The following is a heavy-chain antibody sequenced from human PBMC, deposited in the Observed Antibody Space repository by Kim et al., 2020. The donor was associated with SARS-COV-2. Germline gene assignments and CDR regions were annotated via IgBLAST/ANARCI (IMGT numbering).Heavy chain of an antibody. CDR1: GGTFSSYA. V-gene: IGHV1-69*13. D-gene: IGHD3-10*01. Sequence: SVKVSCKASGGTFSSYAISWVRQAPGQGLEWMGGIIPIFGTANYAQKFQGRVTITADESTSTAYMELSSLRSEDTAVYYCATTYGSGWDYYYGMDVWGQGTTVTVSS. CDR3: ATTYGSGWDYYYGMDV. CDR2: IIPIFGTA. J-gene: IGHJ6*02.